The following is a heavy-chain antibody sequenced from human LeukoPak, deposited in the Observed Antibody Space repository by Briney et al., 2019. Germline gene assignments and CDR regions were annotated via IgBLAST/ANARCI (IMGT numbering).Heavy chain of an antibody. Sequence: SGPTLVKPTQTLTLTCTFSGFSLSTSGVGVGWIRQPPGKALEWLALIYWDDDKRYSPSLKSRLTITKDTSKNQVVLTMTNMDPVDTATYYCAHRDSSGYYPRFDYWGQGTLVTVSS. J-gene: IGHJ4*02. D-gene: IGHD3-22*01. CDR3: AHRDSSGYYPRFDY. V-gene: IGHV2-5*02. CDR1: GFSLSTSGVG. CDR2: IYWDDDK.